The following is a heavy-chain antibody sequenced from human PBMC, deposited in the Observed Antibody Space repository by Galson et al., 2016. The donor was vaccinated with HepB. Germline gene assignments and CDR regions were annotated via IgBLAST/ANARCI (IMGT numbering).Heavy chain of an antibody. CDR3: ARGRGRTYYLDY. CDR2: INHSGST. Sequence: SETLSLTCAVYGGSFSGYYWSWIRQPPGKGLEWIGEINHSGSTNYNPSLKSRVTISVDTSKNQFSLKLSSVTAADTAVYYCARGRGRTYYLDYWGQGTLVTVSS. D-gene: IGHD2-15*01. V-gene: IGHV4-34*01. J-gene: IGHJ4*02. CDR1: GGSFSGYY.